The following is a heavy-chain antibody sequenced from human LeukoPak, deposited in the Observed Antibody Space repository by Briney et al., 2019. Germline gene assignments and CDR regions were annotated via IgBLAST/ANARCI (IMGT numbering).Heavy chain of an antibody. CDR2: ISYDGSNK. D-gene: IGHD4-17*01. J-gene: IGHJ4*02. V-gene: IGHV3-30-3*01. CDR1: GFTFSSYA. CDR3: ARDGGDYLDY. Sequence: GSLRLSCAASGFTFSSYAMHWVRQAPGKGLEWVAVISYDGSNKYYADSVKGRFTISRDNSKNTLYLQMNSLRAEDTAVYYCARDGGDYLDYWGQGTLVTASS.